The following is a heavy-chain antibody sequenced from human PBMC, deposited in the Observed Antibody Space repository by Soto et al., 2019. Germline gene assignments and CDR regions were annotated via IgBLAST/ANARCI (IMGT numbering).Heavy chain of an antibody. CDR1: GFTFSSFG. J-gene: IGHJ5*02. D-gene: IGHD3-16*01. CDR2: ISYDGSDK. CDR3: AKTSGYDYVWGSSGLDP. V-gene: IGHV3-30*18. Sequence: GGSLRLSCAASGFTFSSFGMHWVRQAPDKGLQWVAVISYDGSDKYYADSVKGRFTISRDDSTNTMYLQMNSLRPEDTAVYYCAKTSGYDYVWGSSGLDPWGQGTLVTVSS.